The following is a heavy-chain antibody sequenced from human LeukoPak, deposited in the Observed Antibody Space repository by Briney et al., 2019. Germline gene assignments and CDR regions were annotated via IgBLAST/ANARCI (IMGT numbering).Heavy chain of an antibody. CDR3: ARAKRLGYCSGGSCYSGYFQH. V-gene: IGHV4-34*01. Sequence: SETLSLTCAVYGGSFSGYYWSWIRQSPGKGLEWIGEINHSGSTNYNPSLKSRVTISVDTSKNQFSLKLSSVTAADTAVYYCARAKRLGYCSGGSCYSGYFQHWGQGTLVTVSS. J-gene: IGHJ1*01. CDR2: INHSGST. D-gene: IGHD2-15*01. CDR1: GGSFSGYY.